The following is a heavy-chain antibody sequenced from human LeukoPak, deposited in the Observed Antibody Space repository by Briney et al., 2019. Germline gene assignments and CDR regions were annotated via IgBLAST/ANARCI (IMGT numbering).Heavy chain of an antibody. CDR2: IYPGDSDT. Sequence: GESLKISCKGSGYSFTSYWIGWVRQMPGKGLERMGIIYPGDSDTRYSPSFQGQVTISADKSISTAYLQWSSLKASDTAMYYCARPPPCSSTSCGANFDYWGQGTLVTVSS. V-gene: IGHV5-51*01. D-gene: IGHD2-2*01. CDR3: ARPPPCSSTSCGANFDY. J-gene: IGHJ4*02. CDR1: GYSFTSYW.